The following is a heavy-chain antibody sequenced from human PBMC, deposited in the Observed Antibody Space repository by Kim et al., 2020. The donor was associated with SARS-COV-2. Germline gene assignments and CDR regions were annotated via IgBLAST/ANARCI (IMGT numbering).Heavy chain of an antibody. J-gene: IGHJ3*02. D-gene: IGHD6-13*01. CDR3: AREPYTSSWYKTHAFDI. CDR1: GFTFSSYW. CDR2: INSDGSST. Sequence: GGSLRLSCAASGFTFSSYWMHWVRQAPGKGLVWVSRINSDGSSTSYADSVKGRFTISRDNAKNTLYLQMNSLRAEDTAVYYCAREPYTSSWYKTHAFDIWGQGTMVTVSS. V-gene: IGHV3-74*01.